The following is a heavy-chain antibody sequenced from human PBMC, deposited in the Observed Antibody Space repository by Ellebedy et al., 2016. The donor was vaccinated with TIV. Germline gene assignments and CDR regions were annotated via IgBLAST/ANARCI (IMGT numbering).Heavy chain of an antibody. V-gene: IGHV4-59*11. D-gene: IGHD2-21*02. J-gene: IGHJ3*02. CDR2: IFYSGST. CDR1: GCSFSSHY. CDR3: ARGVTPDAFDI. Sequence: SETLSPTXPVPGCSFSSHYWTWIRQPPGKGLEWIGYIFYSGSTNYKPSLKSRVTISLDTSKNWFSLKLNSLTAADTAVYYCARGVTPDAFDIWGQGTMVTVSS.